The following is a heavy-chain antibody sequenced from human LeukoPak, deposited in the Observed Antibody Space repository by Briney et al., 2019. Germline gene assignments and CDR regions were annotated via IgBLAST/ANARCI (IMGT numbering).Heavy chain of an antibody. J-gene: IGHJ4*02. D-gene: IGHD5-12*01. Sequence: PSETLSLTCIVSGGSISSSSYYWGWIRQPPGKGLEWIGSIYYSGSTYYNPSLKSRVTISVDTSKNQFSLKLSSVTAADTAVYYCARADVDIVATNFDYWGQGTLVTVSS. CDR3: ARADVDIVATNFDY. V-gene: IGHV4-39*07. CDR1: GGSISSSSYY. CDR2: IYYSGST.